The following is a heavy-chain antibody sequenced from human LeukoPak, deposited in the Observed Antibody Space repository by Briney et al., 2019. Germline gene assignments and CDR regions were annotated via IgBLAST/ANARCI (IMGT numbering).Heavy chain of an antibody. CDR1: GYTFTSYG. CDR3: ARSSRRVTYGDHAWVDY. D-gene: IGHD3-16*01. V-gene: IGHV1-18*01. J-gene: IGHJ4*02. CDR2: ISAYNGNT. Sequence: ASVKVSCKASGYTFTSYGISWVRQAPGQGLEWMGWISAYNGNTNYAQKLQGRVTMTTDTSTSTAYMELRSLRSDDTAVYYCARSSRRVTYGDHAWVDYWGQGTLVTVSS.